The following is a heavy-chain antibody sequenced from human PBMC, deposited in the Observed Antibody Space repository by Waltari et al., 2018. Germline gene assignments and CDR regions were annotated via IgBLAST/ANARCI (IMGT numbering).Heavy chain of an antibody. D-gene: IGHD2-15*01. CDR2: IYTSGST. J-gene: IGHJ2*01. V-gene: IGHV4-61*02. Sequence: QVQLQESGPGLVKPSQTLSLTCTVSGGSISSGSYYWSWIRQPAGKGLEWIGRIYTSGSTNYNPSLKSRVTISVDTSKNQFSLKLSSVTAADTAVYYCARQTFSSGGSLFDLWGRGTLVTVSS. CDR3: ARQTFSSGGSLFDL. CDR1: GGSISSGSYY.